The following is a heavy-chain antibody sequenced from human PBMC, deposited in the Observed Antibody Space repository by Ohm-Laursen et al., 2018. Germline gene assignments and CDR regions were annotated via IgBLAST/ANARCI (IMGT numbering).Heavy chain of an antibody. D-gene: IGHD1-26*01. CDR2: ISGSGSTI. CDR3: ASRSGSFY. Sequence: SLRLSCTASGFSFSTYWMNWVRQSPGKGLEWVSSISGSGSTISYADSVKGRFTISRDNAKNSLYLQMNSLRAEDTAVYYCASRSGSFYWGQGTLVTVSS. J-gene: IGHJ4*02. CDR1: GFSFSTYW. V-gene: IGHV3-48*01.